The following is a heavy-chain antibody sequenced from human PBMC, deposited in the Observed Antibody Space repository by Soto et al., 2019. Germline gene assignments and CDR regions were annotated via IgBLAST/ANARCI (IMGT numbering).Heavy chain of an antibody. CDR2: ISSSSSYI. J-gene: IGHJ4*02. CDR1: GFTFSSYS. D-gene: IGHD3-10*01. Sequence: GGSLRFSCAASGFTFSSYSMNWVRQAPGKGLEWVSSISSSSSYIYYADSVKGRFTISRDNAKNSLYLQMNSLRAEDTAVYYCASHYYGSGSYYGGFDYWGQGTLVTVSS. V-gene: IGHV3-21*01. CDR3: ASHYYGSGSYYGGFDY.